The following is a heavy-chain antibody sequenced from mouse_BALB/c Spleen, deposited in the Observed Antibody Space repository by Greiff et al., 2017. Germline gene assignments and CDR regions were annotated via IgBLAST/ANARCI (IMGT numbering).Heavy chain of an antibody. CDR3: AREEVGAY. J-gene: IGHJ3*01. CDR2: INPGSGGT. Sequence: VQVVESGAELVRPGTSVKVSCKASGYAFTNYLIEWVKQRPGQGLEWIGVINPGSGGTNYNEKFKGKATLTADKSSSTAYMQLSSLTSDDSAVYFCAREEVGAYWGQGTLVTVSA. V-gene: IGHV1-54*01. D-gene: IGHD3-1*01. CDR1: GYAFTNYL.